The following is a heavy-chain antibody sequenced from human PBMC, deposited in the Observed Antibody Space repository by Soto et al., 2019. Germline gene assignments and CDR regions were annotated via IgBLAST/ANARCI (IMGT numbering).Heavy chain of an antibody. Sequence: PSETLSLTRNVSGGSFSPNYWSWIRQPPGKGLEWDRYIYYGGPPSYTPSLKSRVTISLETSKNQFSLRLSTVTAADTLGYYCARGLTIIGGDNWLDPWGQGTLVTVSS. CDR2: IYYGGPP. D-gene: IGHD3-9*01. V-gene: IGHV4-59*08. CDR3: ARGLTIIGGDNWLDP. J-gene: IGHJ5*02. CDR1: GGSFSPNY.